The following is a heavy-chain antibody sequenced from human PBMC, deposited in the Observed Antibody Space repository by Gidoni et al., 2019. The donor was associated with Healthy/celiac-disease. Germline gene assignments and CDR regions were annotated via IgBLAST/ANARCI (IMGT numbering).Heavy chain of an antibody. J-gene: IGHJ6*02. D-gene: IGHD6-13*01. V-gene: IGHV3-23*01. CDR3: AKDTRSSRVYYYYGMDV. CDR2: ISGSGGST. CDR1: GFTLRSYA. Sequence: EVQLLESGGGLVQPGGSLRLSCEASGFTLRSYAMSWVRQAPGKGLEWVSAISGSGGSTYYADSVKGRFTISRDNSKNTLYLQMNSLRAEDTAVYYCAKDTRSSRVYYYYGMDVWGQGTTVTVSS.